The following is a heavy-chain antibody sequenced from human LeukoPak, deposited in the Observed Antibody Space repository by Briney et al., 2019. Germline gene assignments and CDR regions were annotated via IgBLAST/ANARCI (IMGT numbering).Heavy chain of an antibody. J-gene: IGHJ3*02. CDR2: IKQDGSEK. V-gene: IGHV3-7*04. Sequence: GGSLRLSCAASGFTFSDSWMTWVRQAPGKGLEWVAIIKQDGSEKYYVDSVKGRFTISRDNAKNSLYLQMNSLRAEDTAVYYCARDGVGAFDIWGQGTMVTVSS. CDR3: ARDGVGAFDI. D-gene: IGHD3-10*01. CDR1: GFTFSDSW.